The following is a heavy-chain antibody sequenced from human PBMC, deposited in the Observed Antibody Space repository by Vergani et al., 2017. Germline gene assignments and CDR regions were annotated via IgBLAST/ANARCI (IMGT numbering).Heavy chain of an antibody. V-gene: IGHV4-61*01. CDR2: IYYSGST. J-gene: IGHJ4*02. D-gene: IGHD3-3*01. Sequence: QLQLQESGPGLVKPSETLSLTCTVSGGSISSSSYYWSWIRQPPGKGLEWIGYIYYSGSTNYNPSLKSRVTISVDTSKNQFSLKLSSVTAADTAVYYCARTYDLVTFDYWGQGTLVTVSS. CDR3: ARTYDLVTFDY. CDR1: GGSISSSSYY.